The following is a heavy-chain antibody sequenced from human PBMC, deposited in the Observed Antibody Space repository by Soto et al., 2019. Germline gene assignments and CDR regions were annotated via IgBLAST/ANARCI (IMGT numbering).Heavy chain of an antibody. CDR1: GFTFRSAW. D-gene: IGHD1-26*01. CDR2: VKSKSDGEAT. V-gene: IGHV3-15*01. J-gene: IGHJ6*02. Sequence: GGSLRLSCAASGFTFRSAWMSWVRQAPGKGLEWVGRVKSKSDGEATDYGSPVKGRFIISRDDSKNTLFLQLNSLEIEDTGVYYCTTGVGANGFDYYYNGTDVWGRGTTVTVSS. CDR3: TTGVGANGFDYYYNGTDV.